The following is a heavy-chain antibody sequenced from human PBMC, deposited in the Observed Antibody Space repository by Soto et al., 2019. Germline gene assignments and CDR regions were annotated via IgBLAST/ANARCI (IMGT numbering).Heavy chain of an antibody. Sequence: HVQLVQSGAEVKKPGSAVKVSCRASGGTFNRHAISWVRQAPGQGLEWMGGSIPMLNKVKYVQKLQGRVTITADESTTTVYMELSSLTSEDTDVYFCARDQGGTRGYSGYDAFDSWGQGTLVTVSP. CDR2: SIPMLNKV. J-gene: IGHJ4*02. V-gene: IGHV1-69*01. D-gene: IGHD5-12*01. CDR1: GGTFNRHA. CDR3: ARDQGGTRGYSGYDAFDS.